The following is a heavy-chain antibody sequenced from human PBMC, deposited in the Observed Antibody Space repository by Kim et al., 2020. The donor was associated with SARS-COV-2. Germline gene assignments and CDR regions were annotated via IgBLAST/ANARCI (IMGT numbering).Heavy chain of an antibody. CDR2: ISSSSSTI. V-gene: IGHV3-48*02. J-gene: IGHJ6*02. Sequence: GGSLRLSCAASGFTFSSYSMNWVRQAPGKGLEWVSYISSSSSTIYYADSVKGRFTISRDNAKNSLYLQMNSLRDEDTAVYYCARDGGHFWSGHDDYYYYGMDVWGQGTTVTVSS. D-gene: IGHD3-3*02. CDR3: ARDGGHFWSGHDDYYYYGMDV. CDR1: GFTFSSYS.